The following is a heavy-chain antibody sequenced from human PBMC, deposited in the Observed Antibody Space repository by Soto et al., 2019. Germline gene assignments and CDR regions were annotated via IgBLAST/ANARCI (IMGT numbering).Heavy chain of an antibody. D-gene: IGHD2-15*01. CDR2: ISAYNGNT. V-gene: IGHV1-18*01. Sequence: ASVKVSCKASGYTFTSYGISWVRQAPGQGLEWMGWISAYNGNTNYAQKLQGRVTMTTDTSTSTAYMELRSLRSDDTAVYYCAREYCSGGSCQHFDYWGQGTLVTVSS. J-gene: IGHJ4*02. CDR3: AREYCSGGSCQHFDY. CDR1: GYTFTSYG.